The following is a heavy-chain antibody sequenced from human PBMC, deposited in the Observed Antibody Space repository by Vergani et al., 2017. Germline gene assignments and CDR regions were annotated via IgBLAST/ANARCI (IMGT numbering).Heavy chain of an antibody. V-gene: IGHV1-69*06. CDR2: IIPIFGTA. J-gene: IGHJ3*02. D-gene: IGHD6-13*01. CDR1: GGTFSSYA. Sequence: QVQLVQSGAEVKKPGSSVKVSCKASGGTFSSYAISWVRQAPGQGLEWMGGIIPIFGTANYAQKFQGRVTITADKSTSTAYMELSSLRAEDTAVYYCARARGYSSSWYPPDLAFDIWGQGTMVTVSS. CDR3: ARARGYSSSWYPPDLAFDI.